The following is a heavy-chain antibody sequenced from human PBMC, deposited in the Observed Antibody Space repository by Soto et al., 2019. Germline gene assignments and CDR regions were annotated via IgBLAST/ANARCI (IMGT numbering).Heavy chain of an antibody. J-gene: IGHJ3*02. D-gene: IGHD3-10*01. CDR2: ISYNGGNK. CDR3: ARDNLYFGSGSYYDAFDI. CDR1: GFTFSDDA. Sequence: QVHLLESGGGVVQPGRSLRLSCAASGFTFSDDAMHWVRRAPGKGLEWLAVISYNGGNKFYADSVEGRFTISRDNSKNTLYLQMNTLRPEDTAVYYCARDNLYFGSGSYYDAFDIWGQGTMVTVSS. V-gene: IGHV3-30-3*01.